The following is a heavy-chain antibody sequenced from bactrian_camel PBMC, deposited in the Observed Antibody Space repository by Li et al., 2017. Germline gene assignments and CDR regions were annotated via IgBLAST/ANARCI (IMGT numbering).Heavy chain of an antibody. CDR3: ATNTVTDGVAEFSY. D-gene: IGHD6*01. J-gene: IGHJ4*01. V-gene: IGHV3-3*01. CDR2: ISPASGRR. Sequence: HVQLVESGGGSVQAGGSLRLFCTASGYTSGCMGWFRQASGKERVWVAAISPASGRRYYGDSVKGRFTISRDNAKNTVYLQMNNLTSEDTALHYCATNTVTDGVAEFSYWGQGTQVTVS. CDR1: GYTSGC.